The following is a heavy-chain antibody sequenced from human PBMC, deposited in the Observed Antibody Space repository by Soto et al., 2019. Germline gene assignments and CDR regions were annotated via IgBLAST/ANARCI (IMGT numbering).Heavy chain of an antibody. CDR2: ISYDGSNK. Sequence: QVQLVESGGGVVQPGWSLRLSCAASGFTFSSYGMHWVRQAPGKGLEWVAVISYDGSNKYYADSVKGRFTISRDNSKNTLYLQMNSLRAEDTAVYYCATAGSSEVRRYTYYYYGMDVWGQGTTVTVSS. CDR1: GFTFSSYG. J-gene: IGHJ6*02. CDR3: ATAGSSEVRRYTYYYYGMDV. V-gene: IGHV3-30*03. D-gene: IGHD3-16*02.